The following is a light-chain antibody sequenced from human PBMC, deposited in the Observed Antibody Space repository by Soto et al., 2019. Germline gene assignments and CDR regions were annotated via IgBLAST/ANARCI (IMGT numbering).Light chain of an antibody. V-gene: IGKV3-20*01. J-gene: IGKJ3*01. CDR2: GAS. Sequence: PWARATLSCRASETISSHYIAWYQQKPGQAPRLLIFGASTRATGIPDRFSGSWSGTDFTLTISRLEPEDFAVYYCQNFGDSPFTFGPGTKVDIK. CDR3: QNFGDSPFT. CDR1: ETISSHY.